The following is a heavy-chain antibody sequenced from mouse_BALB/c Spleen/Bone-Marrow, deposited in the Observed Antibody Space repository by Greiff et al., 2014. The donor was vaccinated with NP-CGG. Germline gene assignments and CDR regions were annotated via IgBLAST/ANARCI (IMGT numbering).Heavy chain of an antibody. V-gene: IGHV1-4*02. CDR3: ARPYGNYVYY. D-gene: IGHD2-10*02. Sequence: VQLQQSAAELARPGASVKMSCKASGYSFTSYTMHWVKQRPGQGLEWIGYINPSSGYNEYNQKSKDKTTLTADKSSSTAYMQLSSLTSEDSAVYYCARPYGNYVYYWGQGTTLTVSS. J-gene: IGHJ2*01. CDR1: GYSFTSYT. CDR2: INPSSGYN.